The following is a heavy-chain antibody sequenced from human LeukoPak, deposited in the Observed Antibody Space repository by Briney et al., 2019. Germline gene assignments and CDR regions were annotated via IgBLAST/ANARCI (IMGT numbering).Heavy chain of an antibody. D-gene: IGHD3-3*01. CDR2: ISSSSSTI. J-gene: IGHJ4*02. CDR1: GFTFSSYG. V-gene: IGHV3-48*01. Sequence: GGFLRLSCAASGFTFSSYGMTWVRQAPGKGLEWVSYISSSSSTIYYADSVKGRFTISRDNAKNSLYLQLNSLRAEDTAVYYCARYYDFWSGYTRPLDYWGQGTLVTVSS. CDR3: ARYYDFWSGYTRPLDY.